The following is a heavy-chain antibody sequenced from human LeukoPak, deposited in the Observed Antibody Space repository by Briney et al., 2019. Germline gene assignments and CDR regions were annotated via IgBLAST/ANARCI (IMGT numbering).Heavy chain of an antibody. CDR1: GFTFSSYA. Sequence: PGGSLRLSCAASGFTFSSYAMSWVRQAPGKGLKWVSTINDNGAGTYYADSVKGRFTISRDNSKNTLYLQMNSLRAEDTAVYCCAKDLIQLFDYWGQGTLVTVSS. J-gene: IGHJ4*02. V-gene: IGHV3-23*01. CDR3: AKDLIQLFDY. D-gene: IGHD5-18*01. CDR2: INDNGAGT.